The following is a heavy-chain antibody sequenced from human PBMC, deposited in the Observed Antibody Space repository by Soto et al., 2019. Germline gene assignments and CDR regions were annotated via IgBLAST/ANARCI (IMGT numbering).Heavy chain of an antibody. Sequence: PGGSLRLSCAASGFTVRSNYMSWVRQAPGKGLEWVGRIKSKTDGGTTDYAAPVKGRFTISRDDSKNTLYLQMNSLKTEDTAVYYCTTWDLSYYGMDVWGQGTTVTVSS. CDR2: IKSKTDGGTT. V-gene: IGHV3-15*01. CDR1: GFTVRSNY. J-gene: IGHJ6*02. D-gene: IGHD1-26*01. CDR3: TTWDLSYYGMDV.